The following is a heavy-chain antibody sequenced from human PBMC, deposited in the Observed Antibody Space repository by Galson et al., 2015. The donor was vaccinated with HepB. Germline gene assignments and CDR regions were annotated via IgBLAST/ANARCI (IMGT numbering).Heavy chain of an antibody. CDR1: GGSIGSGGCY. CDR2: IYYSGST. D-gene: IGHD5-18*01. Sequence: TLSLTCTVSGGSIGSGGCYWSWIRQHPGKGLEWIGYIYYSGSTYYNPSLKSRVTISVDTSKNQFSLKLSSVTAADTAVYYCARETAMVNVFAFDIWGQGTMVTVSS. V-gene: IGHV4-31*03. J-gene: IGHJ3*02. CDR3: ARETAMVNVFAFDI.